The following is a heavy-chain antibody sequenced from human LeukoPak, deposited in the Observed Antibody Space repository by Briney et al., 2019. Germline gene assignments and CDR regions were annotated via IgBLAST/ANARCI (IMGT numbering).Heavy chain of an antibody. J-gene: IGHJ6*03. CDR1: GYSISSGYY. V-gene: IGHV4-38-2*02. D-gene: IGHD1-26*01. Sequence: SETLSLTCTVSGYSISSGYYWGWIRQPPGKGLEWIGSIYHSGGTYYNPSLESRVTISVDTSKNQFSLKLSSVTAADTAVYYCARVLGYGRDYYYYHMDVWGKGTTVTVSS. CDR2: IYHSGGT. CDR3: ARVLGYGRDYYYYHMDV.